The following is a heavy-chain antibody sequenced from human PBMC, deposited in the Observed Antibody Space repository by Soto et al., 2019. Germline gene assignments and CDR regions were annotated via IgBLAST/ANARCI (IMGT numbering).Heavy chain of an antibody. D-gene: IGHD1-20*01. J-gene: IGHJ4*02. V-gene: IGHV3-48*01. CDR1: GFPFSSYS. CDR2: ISSSSITI. CDR3: DSSGGVTGIDEY. Sequence: GGSLRLSRVASGFPFSSYSMNWVSQAPGKGLEWVSYISSSSITIYYADSVKGRFTISSDNAKNSLYLQMNSLRAEDRAVYYCDSSGGVTGIDEYWGQGTLVNVSS.